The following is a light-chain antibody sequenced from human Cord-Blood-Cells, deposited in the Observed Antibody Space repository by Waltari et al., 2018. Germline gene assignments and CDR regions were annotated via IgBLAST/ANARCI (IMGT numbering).Light chain of an antibody. Sequence: AIRITQSPSSIPAPPGDSVTITCRASPGISSYLAWYQQQPGKAPRLLIYAASTLQSGVPSRFSGSGSGTYFTLTISCLQSEDFATYYCQQYYSYPFTFVPGTKVDIK. CDR2: AAS. V-gene: IGKV1-8*01. CDR1: PGISSY. CDR3: QQYYSYPFT. J-gene: IGKJ3*01.